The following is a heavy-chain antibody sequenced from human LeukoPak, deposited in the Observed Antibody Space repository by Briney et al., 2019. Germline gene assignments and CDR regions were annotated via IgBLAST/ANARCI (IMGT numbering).Heavy chain of an antibody. CDR2: IYYSGST. CDR3: AREKDYYDSSGYYWNAFDI. Sequence: SGTLSLTCAVSGGSISSSNWWSWIRQPPGKGLEWIGYIYYSGSTNYNPSLKSRVTISVDTSKNQFSLKLSSVTAADTAVYYCAREKDYYDSSGYYWNAFDIWGQGTMVTVSS. D-gene: IGHD3-22*01. V-gene: IGHV4-4*02. CDR1: GGSISSSNW. J-gene: IGHJ3*02.